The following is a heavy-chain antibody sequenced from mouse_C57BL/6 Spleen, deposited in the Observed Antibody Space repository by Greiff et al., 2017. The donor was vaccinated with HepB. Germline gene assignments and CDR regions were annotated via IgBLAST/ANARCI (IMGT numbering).Heavy chain of an antibody. J-gene: IGHJ4*01. CDR2: INPNNGGT. D-gene: IGHD2-4*01. V-gene: IGHV1-26*01. Sequence: EVQLQQSGPELVKPGASVKISCKASGYTFTDYYMNWVKQSHGKSLEWIGDINPNNGGTSYNQKFKGKATLTVDKSSSTAYMELRSLTSEDSAVYYCARGGDYDGDYYAMDYWGQGTSVTVSS. CDR1: GYTFTDYY. CDR3: ARGGDYDGDYYAMDY.